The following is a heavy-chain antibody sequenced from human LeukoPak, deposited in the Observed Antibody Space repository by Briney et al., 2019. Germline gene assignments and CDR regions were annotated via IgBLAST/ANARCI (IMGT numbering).Heavy chain of an antibody. V-gene: IGHV3-33*08. CDR1: GSTFSSYG. Sequence: PGGSLRLSCAGSGSTFSSYGMHWVRQAPGKGLEWVAVIWYDGSKKYYADSVKGRFTISRDNSKNTLYLQMNSLRAEDTAVYYCARDSSYWGQGTLVTVSS. CDR2: IWYDGSKK. CDR3: ARDSSY. D-gene: IGHD6-13*01. J-gene: IGHJ4*02.